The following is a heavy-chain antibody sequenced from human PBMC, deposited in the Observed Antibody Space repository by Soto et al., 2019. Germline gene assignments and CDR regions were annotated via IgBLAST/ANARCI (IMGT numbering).Heavy chain of an antibody. J-gene: IGHJ5*02. V-gene: IGHV4-4*07. CDR1: GGTISKLY. CDR2: VYATGTS. Sequence: ETLSLTGIVAGGTISKLYWSWIRKTAGKGLEWMGRVYATGTSDYNPSLRSRIAMSVDISKKTFSLRLRSVTAADTGVYYCVRDGSKTLRDCFDPWGQGILVTGSS. D-gene: IGHD4-17*01. CDR3: VRDGSKTLRDCFDP.